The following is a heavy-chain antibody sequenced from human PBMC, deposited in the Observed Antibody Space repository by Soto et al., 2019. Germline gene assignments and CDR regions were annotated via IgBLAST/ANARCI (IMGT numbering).Heavy chain of an antibody. Sequence: PGGSLRLSCSGSGFTFADFAMSWVRQAPGGGLEWVSGISASGGSTYYADSVEGRFTIFRDNFRDTLSLHMSGLRVEDTAMYYCAKDPNGNYVGGFEMCGQGTLVTV. V-gene: IGHV3-23*01. D-gene: IGHD1-7*01. CDR3: AKDPNGNYVGGFEM. CDR2: ISASGGST. J-gene: IGHJ3*02. CDR1: GFTFADFA.